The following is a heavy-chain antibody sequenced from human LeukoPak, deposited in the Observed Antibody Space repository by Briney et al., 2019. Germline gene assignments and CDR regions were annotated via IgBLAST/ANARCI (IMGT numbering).Heavy chain of an antibody. CDR3: VREDTPATANY. J-gene: IGHJ4*02. CDR1: GFNFANHA. D-gene: IGHD2-21*02. Sequence: GGSLRLSCAASGFNFANHAMSWVRQAPGKGLEWVSAISGGGDITYYADSVTGRFTISRDNSKDTLFLQMHSLRPGDTAVYYCVREDTPATANYWGQGTLVTISS. CDR2: ISGGGDIT. V-gene: IGHV3-23*01.